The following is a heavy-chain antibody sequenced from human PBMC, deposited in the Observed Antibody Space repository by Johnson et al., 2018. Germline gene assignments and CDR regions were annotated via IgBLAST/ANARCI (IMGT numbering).Heavy chain of an antibody. J-gene: IGHJ6*02. CDR2: IYPGDSNT. CDR3: ERQSKYGDPCRDV. D-gene: IGHD4-17*01. CDR1: GYSFSTYW. Sequence: VQLVQSGAEVKKPGESLKISCKGSGYSFSTYWIGWVRQMPGKGLEWMGIIYPGDSNTRYSPSFQGQVTFSADKSINTAYLQWSSLKASDTAMYYCERQSKYGDPCRDVGGQGTTVTVSS. V-gene: IGHV5-51*01.